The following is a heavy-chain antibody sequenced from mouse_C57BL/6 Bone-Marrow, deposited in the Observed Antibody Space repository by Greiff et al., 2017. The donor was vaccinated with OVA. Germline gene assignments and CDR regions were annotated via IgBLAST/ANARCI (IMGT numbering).Heavy chain of an antibody. V-gene: IGHV1-50*01. Sequence: QVQLQQPGAELVKPGASVKLSCKASGYTFTSYWMQWVKQRPGQGLEWIGEIDPSDSYTNYNQKFKGKATLTVDTSSSTAYMQLSSLTSEDSAVYYCARERVRRDYYAMDYWGQGTSVTVSS. CDR3: ARERVRRDYYAMDY. D-gene: IGHD2-14*01. CDR2: IDPSDSYT. J-gene: IGHJ4*01. CDR1: GYTFTSYW.